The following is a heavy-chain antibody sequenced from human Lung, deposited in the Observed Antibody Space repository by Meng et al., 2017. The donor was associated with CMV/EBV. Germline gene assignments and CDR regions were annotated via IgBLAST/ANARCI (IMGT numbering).Heavy chain of an antibody. CDR3: ARDLRGYSGYDYPYYYYGMDV. Sequence: GESLKISCAASGFTFSSYSMNWVRQAPGKGLEWVSSISSSSSYIYYADSVKGRFTISRDNAKNSLYLQMNSLRAEDTAVYYCARDLRGYSGYDYPYYYYGMDVWXQRTTVTVSS. CDR1: GFTFSSYS. J-gene: IGHJ6*02. CDR2: ISSSSSYI. V-gene: IGHV3-21*01. D-gene: IGHD5-12*01.